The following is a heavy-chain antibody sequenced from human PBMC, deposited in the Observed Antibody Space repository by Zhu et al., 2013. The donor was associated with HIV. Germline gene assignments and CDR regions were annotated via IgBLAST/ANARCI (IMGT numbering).Heavy chain of an antibody. Sequence: QMQLVQSGPEVKKPGTSVYVSCKTSGFAFSSSTVQWVRQARGQGLEWMGWIAVATGNTNYAQTFQGRLTITRDMSTSTVYLHLGNLSSEDTAIYYCAADGRFLDWFGPWGQGTLVTVSS. CDR2: IAVATGNT. J-gene: IGHJ5*02. CDR3: AADGRFLDWFGP. CDR1: GFAFSSST. V-gene: IGHV1-58*01. D-gene: IGHD3-10*01.